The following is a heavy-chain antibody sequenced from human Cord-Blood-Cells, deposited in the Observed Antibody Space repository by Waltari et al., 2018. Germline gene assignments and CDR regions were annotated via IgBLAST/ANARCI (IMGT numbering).Heavy chain of an antibody. J-gene: IGHJ3*02. CDR3: TTELGSDAFDI. CDR1: GFTFSNAW. Sequence: EVQLVESGGGLLTPGGYLTRSCAASGFTFSNAWLRRVRRAPGTGREWVGRIKSKTDGGTTDYATPVKCRFTISRDDSKNTLYLKMNSLKTEDTAVYYCTTELGSDAFDIWGQGTMVTVSS. CDR2: IKSKTDGGTT. V-gene: IGHV3-15*01. D-gene: IGHD2-15*01.